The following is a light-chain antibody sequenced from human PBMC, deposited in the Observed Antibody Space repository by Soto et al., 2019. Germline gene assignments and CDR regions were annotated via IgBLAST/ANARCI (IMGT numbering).Light chain of an antibody. V-gene: IGLV2-8*01. CDR2: EVS. J-gene: IGLJ1*01. CDR3: SSYTGSNNFRV. Sequence: QSVLTQPPSASGSPGQSLTISCTGTSSDVGGYKYVSWYQQHPGKAPKLMIYEVSKRPSGVPDRFSGFKSGNTASLTVSGLQAEDEADYYCSSYTGSNNFRVFGTGTKLTVL. CDR1: SSDVGGYKY.